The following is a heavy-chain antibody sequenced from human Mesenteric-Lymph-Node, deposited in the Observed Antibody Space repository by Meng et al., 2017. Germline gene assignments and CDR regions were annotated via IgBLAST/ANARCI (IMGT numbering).Heavy chain of an antibody. Sequence: GGSLRLSCTTSGFTFGDYAMSWFRQAPGKGLEWVGFIRARTYGAATEYAASVKGRFSISRDDSKSIAYLDMNSLKTEDTAVYFCTKGSGYYANYFDYWGQGTLVTVSS. CDR3: TKGSGYYANYFDY. D-gene: IGHD3-22*01. J-gene: IGHJ4*02. V-gene: IGHV3-49*03. CDR1: GFTFGDYA. CDR2: IRARTYGAAT.